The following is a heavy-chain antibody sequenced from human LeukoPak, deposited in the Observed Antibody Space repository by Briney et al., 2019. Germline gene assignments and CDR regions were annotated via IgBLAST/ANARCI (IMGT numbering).Heavy chain of an antibody. V-gene: IGHV4-59*01. J-gene: IGHJ4*02. D-gene: IGHD3-9*01. Sequence: SETLSLTCTVSGXSSNNYYWSWIPQPPGKGLEWIAYIYYSGSTNCNPSLKSRVTISIDTSKNQFSLKLSSVTAADTAVYYCARGPTRYYFDYWGQGTPVTVSS. CDR2: IYYSGST. CDR3: ARGPTRYYFDY. CDR1: GXSSNNYY.